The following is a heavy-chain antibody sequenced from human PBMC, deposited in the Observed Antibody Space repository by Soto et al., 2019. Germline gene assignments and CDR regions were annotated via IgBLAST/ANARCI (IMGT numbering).Heavy chain of an antibody. J-gene: IGHJ4*02. CDR3: ARNPYDYIWGSPYYFDY. V-gene: IGHV4-39*01. CDR1: GGSISSSSYY. Sequence: QLQLQESGPGLVKPSETLSLTCTVSGGSISSSSYYWGWIRQPPGKGLEWIGRIYYSGSTYYNPSLKSRVTLSVDTSNNQFSLKLSSVTAADTAVYYCARNPYDYIWGSPYYFDYWGQGTLVTVSS. CDR2: IYYSGST. D-gene: IGHD3-16*01.